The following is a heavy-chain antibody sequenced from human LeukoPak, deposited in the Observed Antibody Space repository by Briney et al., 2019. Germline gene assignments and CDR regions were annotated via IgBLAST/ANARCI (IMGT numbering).Heavy chain of an antibody. D-gene: IGHD2-21*01. CDR3: ARQTYCGGDCYSGVFDY. CDR2: IYPGESDT. V-gene: IGHV5-51*01. CDR1: GYSFTSYW. Sequence: GESLKISCQGSGYSFTSYWIGWVRQMPGKGLEGLGIIYPGESDTRYSPSFQGQVTISADKSISTAYLQWSSLKASDTAMYYCARQTYCGGDCYSGVFDYWGQGTLVTVSS. J-gene: IGHJ4*02.